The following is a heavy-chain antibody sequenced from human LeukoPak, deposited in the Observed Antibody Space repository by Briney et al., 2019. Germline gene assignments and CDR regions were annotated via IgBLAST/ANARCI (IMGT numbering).Heavy chain of an antibody. CDR1: GFTFGSYW. J-gene: IGHJ4*02. Sequence: TGGSLRLSCAASGFTFGSYWMSWVRQAPGKGLEWVANIKQDGSEKYYVDSVKGRFTISRDNAKNSLYLQMNSLRAEDTAVYYCARGLTYYYGSGSYFGVDYWGQGTLVTVSS. D-gene: IGHD3-10*01. CDR2: IKQDGSEK. V-gene: IGHV3-7*01. CDR3: ARGLTYYYGSGSYFGVDY.